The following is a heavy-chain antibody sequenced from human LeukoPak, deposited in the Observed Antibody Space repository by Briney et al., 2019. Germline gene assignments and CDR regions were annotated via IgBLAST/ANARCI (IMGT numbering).Heavy chain of an antibody. V-gene: IGHV1-69*02. Sequence: SVKVSCKASGGTFSSYTISWVRQAPGQGLEWMGRIIPILGIANYAQKFQGRVTITADKSTSTAYMELSSLRSEDTAVYYCARIALRYEMPGIEYYYYGIDVWGQGTTVTVSS. CDR2: IIPILGIA. CDR3: ARIALRYEMPGIEYYYYGIDV. CDR1: GGTFSSYT. J-gene: IGHJ6*02. D-gene: IGHD3-9*01.